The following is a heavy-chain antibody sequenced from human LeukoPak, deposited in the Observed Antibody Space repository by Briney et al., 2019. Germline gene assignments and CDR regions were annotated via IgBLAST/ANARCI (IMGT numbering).Heavy chain of an antibody. CDR3: ASALSEVNYYYYYGMDV. CDR1: GGSISSYY. CDR2: IYTSGST. J-gene: IGHJ6*02. Sequence: SETLSLTCTVSGGSISSYYWSWTRQPAGKGLEWIGRIYTSGSTNYNPSLKSRVTMSVDTSKNQFSLKLSSVTAADTAVYYCASALSEVNYYYYYGMDVWGQGTTVTVSS. V-gene: IGHV4-4*07.